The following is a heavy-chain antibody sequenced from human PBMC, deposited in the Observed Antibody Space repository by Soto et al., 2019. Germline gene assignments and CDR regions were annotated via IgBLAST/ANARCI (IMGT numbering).Heavy chain of an antibody. CDR1: GFTFSSYA. D-gene: IGHD3-10*01. CDR3: ARDDAGVFFAFDI. CDR2: ISYDGSNK. Sequence: QVQLVESGGGVVQPGRSLRLSCAASGFTFSSYAMHWVRQAPGKGLEWVAVISYDGSNKYYADSVKGRFTISRDNSNNTLYLQMNSLRAEDTAVYYCARDDAGVFFAFDIWGQGTMVTVSS. V-gene: IGHV3-30-3*01. J-gene: IGHJ3*02.